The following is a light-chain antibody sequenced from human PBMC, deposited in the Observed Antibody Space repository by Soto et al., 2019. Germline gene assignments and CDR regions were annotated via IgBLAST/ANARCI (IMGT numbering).Light chain of an antibody. CDR2: DVS. J-gene: IGLJ2*01. V-gene: IGLV2-11*01. CDR3: CSYAGSYTLEV. CDR1: SSDVGGYNY. Sequence: QSALTQPRSVSGSLGQSVTISCTGTSSDVGGYNYVSWYQQHPGKAPKLMIYDVSKRPSGVPDRFSGSKSGNTASLTISGLQAEDEADYYCCSYAGSYTLEVFGGGTKVTVL.